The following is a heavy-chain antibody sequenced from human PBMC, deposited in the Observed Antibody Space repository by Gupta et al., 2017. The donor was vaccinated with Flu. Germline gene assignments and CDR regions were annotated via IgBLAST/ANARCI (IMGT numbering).Heavy chain of an antibody. Sequence: KGLGWVSRIKRDESSASYADSVKGRFTISRDNAKNTLYLQMNSLRAEYTAVYYCARDGAGDCSGGSCYSWFDPWGQGTLVTVSS. D-gene: IGHD2-15*01. CDR3: ARDGAGDCSGGSCYSWFDP. V-gene: IGHV3-74*01. CDR2: IKRDESSA. J-gene: IGHJ5*02.